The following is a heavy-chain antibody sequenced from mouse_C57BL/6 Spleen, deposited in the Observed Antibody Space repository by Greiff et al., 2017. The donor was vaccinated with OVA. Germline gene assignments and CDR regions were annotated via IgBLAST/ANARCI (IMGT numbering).Heavy chain of an antibody. D-gene: IGHD2-5*01. CDR1: GFTFSSYA. V-gene: IGHV5-9-1*02. CDR3: TRDYSNYEDAMDY. J-gene: IGHJ4*01. CDR2: ISSGGDYI. Sequence: EVKVVESGEGLVKPGGSLKLSCAASGFTFSSYAMSWVRQTPEKRLEWVAYISSGGDYIYYADTVKGRFTISRDNARNTLYLQMSSLKSEDTAMYYCTRDYSNYEDAMDYWGQGTSVTVSS.